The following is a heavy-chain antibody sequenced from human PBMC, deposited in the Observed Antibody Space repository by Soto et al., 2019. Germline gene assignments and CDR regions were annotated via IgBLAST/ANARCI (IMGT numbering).Heavy chain of an antibody. D-gene: IGHD4-4*01. J-gene: IGHJ4*02. CDR2: ISSSSYI. CDR3: ARGLEQYYFDY. V-gene: IGHV3-21*01. Sequence: PGGSLRLSCAASGFTFSSYSMNWVRQAPGKGLEWVSSISSSSYIYYADSVKGRFTISRDNAKNSLYLQMNSLRAEDTAVYYCARGLEQYYFDYWGQGTQVTVSS. CDR1: GFTFSSYS.